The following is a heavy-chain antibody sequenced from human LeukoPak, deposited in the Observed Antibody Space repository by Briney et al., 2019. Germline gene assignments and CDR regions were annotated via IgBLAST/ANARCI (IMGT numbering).Heavy chain of an antibody. J-gene: IGHJ4*02. V-gene: IGHV3-7*01. CDR2: IKQDGSEK. D-gene: IGHD3-9*01. CDR3: ARDQSYDILTGYPGY. CDR1: GFTFSTYW. Sequence: GGSLRLSCAASGFTFSTYWMSWVRQAPGKGLEWVANIKQDGSEKYYVDSVKGRFTISRDNAKNSLYLQMNSLRAEDTAVYYCARDQSYDILTGYPGYWGQGTLVTVSS.